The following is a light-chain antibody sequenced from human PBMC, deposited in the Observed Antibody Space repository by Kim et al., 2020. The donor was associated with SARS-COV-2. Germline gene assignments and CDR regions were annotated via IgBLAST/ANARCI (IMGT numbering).Light chain of an antibody. V-gene: IGLV4-69*01. J-gene: IGLJ3*02. CDR1: SGHSSYA. Sequence: QLVLTQSPSASASLGASVKLTCTLSSGHSSYAIAWHQQQPEKGPRYLMKVNSDGSHIKGDGIPDRFSGSSSGAERYLTISSLQSEDEADYYCQTWGTGIVVFGGGTQLTVL. CDR2: VNSDGSH. CDR3: QTWGTGIVV.